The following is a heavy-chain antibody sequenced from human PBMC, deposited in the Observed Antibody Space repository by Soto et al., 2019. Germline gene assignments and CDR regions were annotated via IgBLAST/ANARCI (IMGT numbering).Heavy chain of an antibody. V-gene: IGHV1-18*01. Sequence: ASVKVSCKASGYTFTRYGISWVRQAPGQGLEWMGWISAYNGNTNYNTTYAQKLQGRVTMTTDTSTSTAYMELRSLRSDDTAVYYCARGYNWNDYPYYGMDVWGQGTTVTVSS. D-gene: IGHD1-1*01. J-gene: IGHJ6*02. CDR2: ISAYNGNT. CDR3: ARGYNWNDYPYYGMDV. CDR1: GYTFTRYG.